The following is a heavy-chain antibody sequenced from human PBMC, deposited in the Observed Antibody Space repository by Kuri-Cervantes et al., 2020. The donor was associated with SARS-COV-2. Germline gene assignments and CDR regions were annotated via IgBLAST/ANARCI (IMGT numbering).Heavy chain of an antibody. CDR3: AITLGLGEPHAFDI. Sequence: GESLKISCAASGFTFSSYAMHWVRQAPGKGLECVTVISYDGNNKYYADSRKGRFTISRDNSKNTLYLQMNSLRAEDTAVYYCAITLGLGEPHAFDIWGQGTMVTVSS. CDR1: GFTFSSYA. V-gene: IGHV3-30-3*01. J-gene: IGHJ3*02. D-gene: IGHD3-16*01. CDR2: ISYDGNNK.